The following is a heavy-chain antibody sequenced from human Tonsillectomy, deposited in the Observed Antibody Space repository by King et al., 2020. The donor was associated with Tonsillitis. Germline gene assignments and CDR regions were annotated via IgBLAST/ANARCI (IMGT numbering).Heavy chain of an antibody. Sequence: VQLVESGGGLVKPGGSLRLSCAASGFTFSSYSMNWVRQAPGKGLEWVSSISSSSSYIYYADSVKGRFTISRDNAKNSLHLQMNSLRAEDTAVYYCARDFFQGVDVWGQGTTVTVSS. D-gene: IGHD3-3*01. J-gene: IGHJ6*02. V-gene: IGHV3-21*01. CDR1: GFTFSSYS. CDR3: ARDFFQGVDV. CDR2: ISSSSSYI.